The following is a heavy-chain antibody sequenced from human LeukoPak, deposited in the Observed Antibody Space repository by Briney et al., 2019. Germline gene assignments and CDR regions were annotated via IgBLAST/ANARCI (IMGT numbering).Heavy chain of an antibody. J-gene: IGHJ3*02. CDR3: AKDLSSSWYLDAFDI. Sequence: GGSLRLSCAALGLTFSGYAWSGVGQAPGRGRKGFSVISGSGGSTYYADSVKGRFTISRDNSKNTLYLQMNSLRAEDTAVYYCAKDLSSSWYLDAFDIWGQGTMVTVSS. CDR2: ISGSGGST. CDR1: GLTFSGYA. D-gene: IGHD6-13*01. V-gene: IGHV3-23*01.